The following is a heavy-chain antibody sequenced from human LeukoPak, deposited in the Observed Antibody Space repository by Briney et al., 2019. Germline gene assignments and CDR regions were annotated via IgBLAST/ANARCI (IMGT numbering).Heavy chain of an antibody. CDR3: ARRDISSGWSFDY. Sequence: SEALSLTCTVSGGSISNYHWSRIRRPAGKGLEWIGQIHTSGSTNYNPPLKSRVTMSIDTTEDQVSLTIRSVTAADTAFYYCARRDISSGWSFDYWGQGTLVTVSS. D-gene: IGHD6-19*01. CDR1: GGSISNYH. V-gene: IGHV4-4*07. J-gene: IGHJ4*02. CDR2: IHTSGST.